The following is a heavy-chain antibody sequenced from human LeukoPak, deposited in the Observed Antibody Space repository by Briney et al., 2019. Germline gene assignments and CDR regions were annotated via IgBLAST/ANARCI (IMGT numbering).Heavy chain of an antibody. J-gene: IGHJ4*02. D-gene: IGHD3-22*01. V-gene: IGHV3-74*01. CDR3: ARPKFDSSGYYGY. CDR2: INGDGSST. Sequence: GGSLRLSCAASGFTFSSYWMHWVRQAPGKGVVWVSRINGDGSSTSYADSVKGRFTISRDNAKNKLYLQMNSLRAEDTAVYYCARPKFDSSGYYGYWGQGTLVTVSS. CDR1: GFTFSSYW.